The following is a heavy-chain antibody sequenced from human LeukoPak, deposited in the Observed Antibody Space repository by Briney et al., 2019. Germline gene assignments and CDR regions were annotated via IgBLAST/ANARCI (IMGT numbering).Heavy chain of an antibody. D-gene: IGHD5-12*01. CDR1: GGTFSSYA. CDR3: AATYEARRDFDY. Sequence: ASVKVSCKASGGTFSSYAISWVRQAPGQGLEWMGGIIPIFGTANYAQKFQGRVTITADKSTSTAYMGLSSLRSEDTAVYYCAATYEARRDFDYWGQGTLVTVSS. V-gene: IGHV1-69*06. CDR2: IIPIFGTA. J-gene: IGHJ4*02.